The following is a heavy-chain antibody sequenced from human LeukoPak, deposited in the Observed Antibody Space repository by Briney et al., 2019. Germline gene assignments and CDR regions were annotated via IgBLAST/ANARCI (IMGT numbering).Heavy chain of an antibody. V-gene: IGHV3-48*03. D-gene: IGHD3-10*02. Sequence: PPGGSLRLSCAASGFTFSSYEMNWVRQAPGKGLEGVSYISSSGSTIYYAHSVKGRFTISRDNAKNSLYLQMNSLRAEDTAVYYCAELGITMIGGVWGKGTTVTISS. J-gene: IGHJ6*04. CDR2: ISSSGSTI. CDR1: GFTFSSYE. CDR3: AELGITMIGGV.